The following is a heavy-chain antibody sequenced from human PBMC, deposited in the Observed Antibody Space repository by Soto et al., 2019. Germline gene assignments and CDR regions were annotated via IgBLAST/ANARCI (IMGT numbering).Heavy chain of an antibody. Sequence: SETLSLTCTVSGGSISSYYWSWIRQPPGKGLEWIGYIYYSGSTNYNPSLKSRVTISVDTSKNQFSLKLSSVTAADTAVYYCARGGGYDSSGYPDYWGQGTLVTVS. V-gene: IGHV4-59*01. CDR3: ARGGGYDSSGYPDY. CDR2: IYYSGST. J-gene: IGHJ4*02. CDR1: GGSISSYY. D-gene: IGHD3-22*01.